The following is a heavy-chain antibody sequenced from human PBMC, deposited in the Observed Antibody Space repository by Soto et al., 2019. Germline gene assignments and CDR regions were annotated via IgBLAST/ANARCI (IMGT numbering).Heavy chain of an antibody. V-gene: IGHV1-69*01. Sequence: QVQLVQSGAEVKKPGSSVKVSCKASGGSFTRHAISWVRQAPGHGLEWMGGIVPIIGVATYAQKFQDRFTIIADESTSTAYMELTSLKSEDTAIYYCARGGDGYKYYFVYWGQGTLVTVSS. D-gene: IGHD5-12*01. CDR2: IVPIIGVA. CDR3: ARGGDGYKYYFVY. CDR1: GGSFTRHA. J-gene: IGHJ4*02.